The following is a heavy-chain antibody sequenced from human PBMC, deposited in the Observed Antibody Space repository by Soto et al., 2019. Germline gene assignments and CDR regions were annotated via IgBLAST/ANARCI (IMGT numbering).Heavy chain of an antibody. J-gene: IGHJ5*02. CDR2: INHSGST. CDR3: ARAPNWFDP. V-gene: IGHV4-34*01. CDR1: GGSFTGYY. Sequence: PSETLSLTCAVYGGSFTGYYWSWIRQPPGKGLEWIGEINHSGSTNYYPSPMSRVTISVNTSKDQFSLMLSSVPAADTAVYYCARAPNWFDPWGQGTLVTVSS.